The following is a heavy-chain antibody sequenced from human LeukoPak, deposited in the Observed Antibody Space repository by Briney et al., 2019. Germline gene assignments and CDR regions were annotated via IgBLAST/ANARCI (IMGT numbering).Heavy chain of an antibody. J-gene: IGHJ5*02. D-gene: IGHD3-3*01. CDR1: GYSFTSYW. V-gene: IGHV5-51*01. CDR3: ARQRGITIFGVALGGFDP. Sequence: GESLKISCKGSGYSFTSYWIGWVRQMPGKGLEWMGIIYPGDSDTRYSPSFQGQVTISADKSISTAYLQWSSLKASDTAMYYCARQRGITIFGVALGGFDPRGQGTLVTVSS. CDR2: IYPGDSDT.